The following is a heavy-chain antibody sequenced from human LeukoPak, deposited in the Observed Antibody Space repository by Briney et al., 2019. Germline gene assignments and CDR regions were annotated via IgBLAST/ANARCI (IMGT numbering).Heavy chain of an antibody. D-gene: IGHD1-14*01. CDR2: IGSTGTDR. J-gene: IGHJ4*02. CDR3: ATETIGRHYDY. CDR1: GFSFSSSG. V-gene: IGHV3-21*01. Sequence: GGSLRLSCAASGFSFSSSGINWVRQAPGKGLEWVSSIGSTGTDRYYADSVKGRFTISRDNAKNSLYLQMNSLKAEDTAVYYCATETIGRHYDYWGQGTLLTVSS.